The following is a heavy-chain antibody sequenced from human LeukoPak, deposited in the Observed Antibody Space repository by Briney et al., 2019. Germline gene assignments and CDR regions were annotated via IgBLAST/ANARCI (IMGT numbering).Heavy chain of an antibody. CDR3: AKATLENYGSGMGYYYGMDV. CDR2: ISWNSGSI. D-gene: IGHD3-10*01. Sequence: PGGSLRLSCAASGFILSDHYMDWVRQAPGKGLEWVSGISWNSGSIGYADSVKGRFTISRDNAKNSLYLQMNSLRAEDTALYYCAKATLENYGSGMGYYYGMDVWGQGTTVTVSS. V-gene: IGHV3-9*01. CDR1: GFILSDHY. J-gene: IGHJ6*02.